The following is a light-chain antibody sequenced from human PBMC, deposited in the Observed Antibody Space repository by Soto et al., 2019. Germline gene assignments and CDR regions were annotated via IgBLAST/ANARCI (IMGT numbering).Light chain of an antibody. CDR2: GAS. Sequence: EIVMTQSPATLSVSPGERATLSCRASQSLSGNLAWYQQKPGQSPSLLIYGASKRATGVPVRFSAGGSGTEFTLTISSLQSEDFAVYYCQQYYNWPYTFGQGTKLEIK. V-gene: IGKV3-15*01. CDR3: QQYYNWPYT. CDR1: QSLSGN. J-gene: IGKJ2*01.